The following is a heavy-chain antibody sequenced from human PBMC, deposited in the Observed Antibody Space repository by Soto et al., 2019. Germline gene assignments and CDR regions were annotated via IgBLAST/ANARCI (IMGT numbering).Heavy chain of an antibody. CDR1: GYSFATYG. D-gene: IGHD3-22*01. CDR2: ISAHNGDT. CDR3: ATEPIYYNDGSGYYPLGH. Sequence: ASVKVSCKASGYSFATYGFSWVRQAPGRGLECVGWISAHNGDTHYSQKFQGRVTLTTDTSTNTGYMELRSLTSDDTAVYFCATEPIYYNDGSGYYPLGHWGQGTLVTVLL. J-gene: IGHJ4*02. V-gene: IGHV1-18*04.